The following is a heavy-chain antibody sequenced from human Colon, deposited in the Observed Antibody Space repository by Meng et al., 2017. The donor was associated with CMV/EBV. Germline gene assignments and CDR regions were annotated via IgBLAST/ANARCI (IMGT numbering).Heavy chain of an antibody. Sequence: SETLSLTCTVSSGSVTSSLFYWSWIRQPPGKGLEWIGYIYHSGSTNYNPSLKSRLTISLNTSKDQFSLKLSSVTAADTAVYYCARLRIDTSGWLPYYFDNWGQGTLVTVSS. CDR3: ARLRIDTSGWLPYYFDN. CDR1: SGSVTSSLFY. CDR2: IYHSGST. J-gene: IGHJ4*02. V-gene: IGHV4-61*01. D-gene: IGHD6-19*01.